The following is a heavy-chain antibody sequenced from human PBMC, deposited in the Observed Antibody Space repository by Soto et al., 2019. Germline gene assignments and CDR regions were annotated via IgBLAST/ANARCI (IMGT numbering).Heavy chain of an antibody. CDR2: IIPIFGTA. V-gene: IGHV1-69*12. J-gene: IGHJ4*02. CDR1: GGTFSSYA. CDR3: AGDLGRYSYGRTHY. Sequence: QVQLVQSGAEVKKPGSSVKVSCKASGGTFSSYAISWVRQAPGQGLEWMGGIIPIFGTANYAQKFQGRVTITADESTSKAYRELSSLRSEDTAVYYCAGDLGRYSYGRTHYWGQGTLVTVSS. D-gene: IGHD5-18*01.